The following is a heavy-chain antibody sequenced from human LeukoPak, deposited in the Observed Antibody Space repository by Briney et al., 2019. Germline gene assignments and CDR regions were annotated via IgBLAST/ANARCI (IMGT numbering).Heavy chain of an antibody. CDR2: IYYSGST. CDR3: ARHDYYYYGMDV. J-gene: IGHJ6*02. Sequence: SETLSLTCTVSGGSISSYYWSWIRQPPGKGLEWIGYIYYSGSTNYNPSLKSRVIISVDTSKNQFSLNLTSVTAADTAVYYCARHDYYYYGMDVWGQGTTVTVSS. CDR1: GGSISSYY. V-gene: IGHV4-59*08.